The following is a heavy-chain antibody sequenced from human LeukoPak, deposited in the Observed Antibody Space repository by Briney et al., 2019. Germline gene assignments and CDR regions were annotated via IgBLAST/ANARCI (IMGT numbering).Heavy chain of an antibody. D-gene: IGHD5-18*01. CDR2: IIPIFGTA. J-gene: IGHJ6*03. V-gene: IGHV1-69*06. CDR3: AKQGAARQDYYMDV. Sequence: GSSVKVSCKASGYSVSSYAITWVRQAPGQGLEWLGRIIPIFGTANYPQKFQGRVTITADILSSTAYIEMTNLTSDDTAVYFCAKQGAARQDYYMDVWGNGTTVSVS. CDR1: GYSVSSYA.